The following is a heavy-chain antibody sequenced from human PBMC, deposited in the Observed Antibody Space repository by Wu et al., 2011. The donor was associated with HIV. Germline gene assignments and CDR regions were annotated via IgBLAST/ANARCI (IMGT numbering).Heavy chain of an antibody. Sequence: QVQLVQSGAEVKKPGSSVKVSCKASGGTLSSYEISWVRQAPGQGLEWIGRIIPVYGTANYAQKFQGRVTISADKFTSTTSMDLSSLRSEDTAVYYCASQPDTTMTGYYYYGMDVWGQGPKSPSP. V-gene: IGHV1-69*14. CDR1: GGTLSSYE. J-gene: IGHJ6*02. CDR3: ASQPDTTMTGYYYYGMDV. CDR2: IIPVYGTA. D-gene: IGHD1-14*01.